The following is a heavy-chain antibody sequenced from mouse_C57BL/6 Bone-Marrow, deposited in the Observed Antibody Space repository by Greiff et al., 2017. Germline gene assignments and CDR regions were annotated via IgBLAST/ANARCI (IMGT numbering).Heavy chain of an antibody. V-gene: IGHV1-64*01. CDR2: IHPNSGST. D-gene: IGHD3-2*02. J-gene: IGHJ1*03. CDR3: ARQLRLRFYWYFDV. CDR1: GYTFTSYW. Sequence: QVQLQQPGAELVKPGASVKLSCKASGYTFTSYWMHWVKQRPGQGLEWIGMIHPNSGSTNYNEKVKSKATLTVDKSSSTAYMQLSSLTSEDSAVYYCARQLRLRFYWYFDVWGTGTTVTVSS.